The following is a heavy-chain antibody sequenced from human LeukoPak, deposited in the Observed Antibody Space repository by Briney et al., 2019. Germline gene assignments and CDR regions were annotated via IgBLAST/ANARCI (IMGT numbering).Heavy chain of an antibody. J-gene: IGHJ6*02. CDR3: ARGREYSGYDSPRYYYGMDV. V-gene: IGHV3-13*04. Sequence: PGGSLRLSCAASGFTFSSYDMHWVRQATGKGLEWVSAIGTAGDTYYPVSVKGRFTISRENAKNSLYLQMNSLRAGDTAVYYCARGREYSGYDSPRYYYGMDVWGQGTTGTVSS. CDR1: GFTFSSYD. CDR2: IGTAGDT. D-gene: IGHD5-12*01.